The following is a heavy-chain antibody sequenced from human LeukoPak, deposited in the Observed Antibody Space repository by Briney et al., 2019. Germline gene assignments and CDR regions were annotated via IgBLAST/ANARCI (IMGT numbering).Heavy chain of an antibody. V-gene: IGHV3-7*03. J-gene: IGHJ4*02. CDR3: TRDPRRLDY. CDR2: IKQDGSQE. Sequence: PGGSLRLSCAASRFTLSTYWMSWVRQAPGKGLEWVAHIKQDGSQEYYVDSVRGRFTTSRDSAKNSLYLQMNSLRVEDTAVYYCTRDPRRLDYLGQGTLVTVSS. CDR1: RFTLSTYW.